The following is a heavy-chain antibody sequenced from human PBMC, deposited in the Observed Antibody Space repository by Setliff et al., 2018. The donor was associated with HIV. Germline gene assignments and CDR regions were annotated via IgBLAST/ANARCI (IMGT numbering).Heavy chain of an antibody. V-gene: IGHV1-2*04. J-gene: IGHJ3*02. Sequence: ASVKVSCKASGYTFTGYYMHWVRQAPGQGLEWMGWINPNSGGTNYAQKFQGWVTMTRDTSTSTVYMELSSLRSEDTAVYYCARGSGSYYDGAFDIWGQGTMVTVSS. CDR1: GYTFTGYY. CDR3: ARGSGSYYDGAFDI. D-gene: IGHD1-26*01. CDR2: INPNSGGT.